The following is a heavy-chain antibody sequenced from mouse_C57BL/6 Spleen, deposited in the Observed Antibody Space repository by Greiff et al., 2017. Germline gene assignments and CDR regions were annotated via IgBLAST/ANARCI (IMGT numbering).Heavy chain of an antibody. V-gene: IGHV5-17*01. CDR1: GFTFSDYG. CDR2: ISSGRSTI. CDR3: ARNLDYYAMDY. Sequence: EVMLVESGGGLVKPGGSLKLSCAASGFTFSDYGMHWVRQAPEKGLEWVAYISSGRSTIYYADTVTGRFTISRDKAKNTLFLQMTSLRSEDTAMYYCARNLDYYAMDYWGQGTSVTVSS. J-gene: IGHJ4*01.